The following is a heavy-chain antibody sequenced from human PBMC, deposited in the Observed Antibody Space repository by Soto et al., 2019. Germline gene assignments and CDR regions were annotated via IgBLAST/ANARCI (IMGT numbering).Heavy chain of an antibody. V-gene: IGHV3-23*01. Sequence: GGSLRLSCAASEFASGFSYSSYGMSWVRQAPGKGLEWVAGTSGVGVTTYYGDSVKGRFTISRDNSMNTLYLQLNSMSGEDTAIYYCAKGRPGGERLWKFHAMDVWGQGATVTFSS. J-gene: IGHJ6*02. CDR3: AKGRPGGERLWKFHAMDV. CDR1: GFSYSSYG. CDR2: TSGVGVTT. D-gene: IGHD1-26*01.